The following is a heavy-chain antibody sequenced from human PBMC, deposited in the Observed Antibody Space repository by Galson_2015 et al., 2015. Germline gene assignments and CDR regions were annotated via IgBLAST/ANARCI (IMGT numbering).Heavy chain of an antibody. CDR2: MNPNSGNT. J-gene: IGHJ4*02. V-gene: IGHV1-8*01. CDR3: ARGRLEEGNYYDSSGYSDY. D-gene: IGHD3-22*01. Sequence: SVKVSCKASGYTFTSYDINWVRQATGQGLGWMGWMNPNSGNTGYAQKFQGRVTMTRNTSISTAYMELSSLRSEDTAVYYCARGRLEEGNYYDSSGYSDYWGQGALVTVSS. CDR1: GYTFTSYD.